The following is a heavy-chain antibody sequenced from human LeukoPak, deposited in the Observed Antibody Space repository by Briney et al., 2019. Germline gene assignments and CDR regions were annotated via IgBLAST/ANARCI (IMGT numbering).Heavy chain of an antibody. CDR2: IRTKPNNYAT. J-gene: IGHJ4*02. Sequence: GGSLRLSCAASGFTFSGSAMHWVRQASGKGLEWVGRIRTKPNNYATVYGASVKGRFTISRDDSKNTTYLRMNSLKTEDTAVYYCTTGGPNWGQGTLVTVSS. CDR1: GFTFSGSA. CDR3: TTGGPN. V-gene: IGHV3-73*01. D-gene: IGHD2-8*01.